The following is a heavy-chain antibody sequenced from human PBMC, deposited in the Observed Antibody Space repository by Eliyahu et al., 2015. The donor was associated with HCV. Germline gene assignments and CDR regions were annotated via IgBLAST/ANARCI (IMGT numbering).Heavy chain of an antibody. J-gene: IGHJ4*02. V-gene: IGHV4-61*02. CDR3: TRAIGGSGNYYPYYFDY. Sequence: QVQLQESGPGLVKPSQTLSLTCTVSGDSISSGSYYWSWIRQPAGKGLEWIGRIYSRGSTDYNPSLKSRVTISVDTSKNQFSLKLSSVTAADTAVYYCTRAIGGSGNYYPYYFDYWGQGTLVTVSS. CDR2: IYSRGST. D-gene: IGHD3-10*01. CDR1: GDSISSGSYY.